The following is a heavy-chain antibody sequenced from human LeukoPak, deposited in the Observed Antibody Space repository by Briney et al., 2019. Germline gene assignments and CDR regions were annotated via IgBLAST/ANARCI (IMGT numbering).Heavy chain of an antibody. CDR3: AKRMIRGVNHDAFDL. Sequence: PGGSLRLSCAASGFTFSRYARSWVRQAPGKGLEWVSAVSGSGGSTYYADSVKGLFTISRDNSKNTLYLQMNSLRAEDTAVYYCAKRMIRGVNHDAFDLWGQGTMVTVSS. CDR2: VSGSGGST. D-gene: IGHD3-10*01. J-gene: IGHJ3*01. CDR1: GFTFSRYA. V-gene: IGHV3-23*01.